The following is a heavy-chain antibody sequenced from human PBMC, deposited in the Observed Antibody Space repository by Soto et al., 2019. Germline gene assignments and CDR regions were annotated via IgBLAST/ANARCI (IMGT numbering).Heavy chain of an antibody. D-gene: IGHD3-10*01. Sequence: QVQLQQWGAGLLKPSETLSLTCAVYGGSFSGYYWSWIRQPPGKGLEWIGEINHSGSTNYNPSLPRRVTTPIVTSKHQFPLALSSVPGAATAVYYLATCPRWVRLHVIDYAYYGIDVWGQGTTVTVSS. CDR3: ATCPRWVRLHVIDYAYYGIDV. J-gene: IGHJ6*02. CDR1: GGSFSGYY. V-gene: IGHV4-34*01. CDR2: INHSGST.